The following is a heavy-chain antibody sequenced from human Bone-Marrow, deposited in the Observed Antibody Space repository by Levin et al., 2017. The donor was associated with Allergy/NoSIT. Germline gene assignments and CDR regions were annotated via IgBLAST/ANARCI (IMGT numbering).Heavy chain of an antibody. CDR2: INTDGSIT. Sequence: QPGGSLRLSCAASGFTFSSYWMHWVRQAPGRGLMWVSRINTDGSITTYADSVKGRLTISRDNAKNTLYLQMNSLRAEDTAVYYCVRDLRGYSGYDSVYWGQGTLVTVSS. D-gene: IGHD5-12*01. CDR3: VRDLRGYSGYDSVY. V-gene: IGHV3-74*01. J-gene: IGHJ4*02. CDR1: GFTFSSYW.